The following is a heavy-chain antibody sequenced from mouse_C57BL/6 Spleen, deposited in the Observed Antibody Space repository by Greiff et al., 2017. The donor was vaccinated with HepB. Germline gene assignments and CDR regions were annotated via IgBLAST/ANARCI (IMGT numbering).Heavy chain of an antibody. J-gene: IGHJ4*01. CDR3: ARPCGNYAYAMDY. V-gene: IGHV5-17*01. CDR2: ISSGSSTI. D-gene: IGHD2-1*01. CDR1: GFTFSDYG. Sequence: EVMLVESGGGLVKPGGSLKLSCAASGFTFSDYGMHWVRQAPEKGLEWVAYISSGSSTIYYADTVKGRFTISRDNAKNTLFLQMTSLRSEDTAMYDCARPCGNYAYAMDYWGQGTSVTVSS.